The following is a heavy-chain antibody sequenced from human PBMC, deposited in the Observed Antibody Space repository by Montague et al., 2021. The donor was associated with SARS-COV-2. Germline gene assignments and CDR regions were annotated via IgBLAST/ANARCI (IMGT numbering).Heavy chain of an antibody. CDR2: IYYSGST. D-gene: IGHD1-20*01. CDR1: GGSISSSSYY. Sequence: SETLSLTCTVSGGSISSSSYYWGWIRQPPGKGLEWIGSIYYSGSTNYNLSLQSRVTIAVDTSKNPFSLKLSSVTAADTAVYYCASDQGYNWNYYYYYAMDFWGQGTPVTVSS. V-gene: IGHV4-39*07. CDR3: ASDQGYNWNYYYYYAMDF. J-gene: IGHJ6*02.